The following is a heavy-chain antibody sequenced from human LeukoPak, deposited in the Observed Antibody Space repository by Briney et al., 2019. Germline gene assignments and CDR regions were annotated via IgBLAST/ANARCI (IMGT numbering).Heavy chain of an antibody. CDR2: ISAYSGNT. CDR1: GYTFTNYG. J-gene: IGHJ4*02. CDR3: ARTILTATVDF. V-gene: IGHV1-18*01. Sequence: SVKVSCKASGYTFTNYGISWVRQAPGQGLEWMGWISAYSGNTKCAQKLQGRVTLTTDKSTSTAYMELRSLRSEDTAVYYCARTILTATVDFWGQGTLVTVSS. D-gene: IGHD1-26*01.